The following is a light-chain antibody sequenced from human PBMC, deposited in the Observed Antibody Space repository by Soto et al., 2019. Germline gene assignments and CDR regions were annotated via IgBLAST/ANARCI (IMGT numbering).Light chain of an antibody. Sequence: QSVLTQSPSASASLGASVKLTCTLSSGHRTYAIAWHQQQPEKGPRFLMKVNSDGSHRKGDGIPDRFSGSSSGAERNLTISSLQSEDEADYYCQTWGTGIHVVFGGGTKLTVL. CDR1: SGHRTYA. CDR2: VNSDGSH. V-gene: IGLV4-69*01. CDR3: QTWGTGIHVV. J-gene: IGLJ2*01.